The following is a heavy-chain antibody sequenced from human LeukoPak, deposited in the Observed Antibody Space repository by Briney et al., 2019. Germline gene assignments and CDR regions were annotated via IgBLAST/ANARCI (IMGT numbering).Heavy chain of an antibody. V-gene: IGHV3-48*03. Sequence: GGSLRLSCAGSKSTLSSYEMNWVRQAPGKGLEWVSYISNSGKSIFYADSVKGRFTISRDNDKNSLYLQMNSLRAEDTAVYYRASGYSFGYDHWGRGTLVTVSS. D-gene: IGHD5-18*01. CDR2: ISNSGKSI. CDR3: ASGYSFGYDH. J-gene: IGHJ4*02. CDR1: KSTLSSYE.